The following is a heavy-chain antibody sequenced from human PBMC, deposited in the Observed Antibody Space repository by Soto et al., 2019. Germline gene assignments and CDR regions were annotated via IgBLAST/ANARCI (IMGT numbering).Heavy chain of an antibody. CDR1: GGSFSGYY. J-gene: IGHJ4*02. Sequence: SETLSLTCAVYGGSFSGYYWSWIRQPPGKGLEWIGEINHSGSTNYNPSLKSRVTISVDTSKNQFSLKLSSVTAADTAVYYCARGKIDYVWGSYRYHRFDYWGQGTLVTVSS. D-gene: IGHD3-16*02. CDR3: ARGKIDYVWGSYRYHRFDY. V-gene: IGHV4-34*01. CDR2: INHSGST.